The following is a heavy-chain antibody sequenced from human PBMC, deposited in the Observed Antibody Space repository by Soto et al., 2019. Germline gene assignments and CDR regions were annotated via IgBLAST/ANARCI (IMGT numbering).Heavy chain of an antibody. Sequence: PSETLSLTCAVSGGSISSGGYSWSWIRQPPGKGLEWIGYIYYSGSTNYNPSLKSRVTISVDTSKNQFSLKLSSVTAADTAVYYCTGYSSSWKDYWGQGTLVTGSS. CDR1: GGSISSGGYS. CDR3: TGYSSSWKDY. J-gene: IGHJ4*02. CDR2: IYYSGST. D-gene: IGHD6-13*01. V-gene: IGHV4-61*08.